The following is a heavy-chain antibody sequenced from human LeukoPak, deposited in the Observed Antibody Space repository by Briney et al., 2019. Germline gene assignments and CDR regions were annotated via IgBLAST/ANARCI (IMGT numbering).Heavy chain of an antibody. V-gene: IGHV3-30*02. CDR2: IRYDGSNK. D-gene: IGHD2-15*01. CDR3: ARRPEDCSGNSCYTAPDY. CDR1: GFTFSGYG. J-gene: IGHJ4*02. Sequence: GGSLRLSCAASGFTFSGYGMHWVRQAAGKGLEWVAFIRYDGSNKYYADSVKGLFTISRDNSKNTLYLQMNSLRPEDTAVYYCARRPEDCSGNSCYTAPDYWGQGTLVTVSS.